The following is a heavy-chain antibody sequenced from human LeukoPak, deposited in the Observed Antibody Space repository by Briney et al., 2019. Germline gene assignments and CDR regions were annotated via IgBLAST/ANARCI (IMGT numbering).Heavy chain of an antibody. CDR3: AREYDSSGYYDY. D-gene: IGHD3-22*01. CDR1: GFTISDHY. J-gene: IGHJ4*02. Sequence: GGSLRLSCAASGFTISDHYMDWVRQAPGKGLEWVGRTRNKANSYTTEYAASVKGRFTISRDDSKNSLYLQMNSLKTEDTAVYYCAREYDSSGYYDYWGQGTLVTVSS. CDR2: TRNKANSYTT. V-gene: IGHV3-72*01.